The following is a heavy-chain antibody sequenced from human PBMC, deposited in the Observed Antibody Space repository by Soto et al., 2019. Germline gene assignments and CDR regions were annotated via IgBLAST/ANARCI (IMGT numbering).Heavy chain of an antibody. CDR2: IIPIPGTA. D-gene: IGHD2-2*01. J-gene: IGHJ6*02. CDR3: ASSQGSSTSLEIYYYYYYGMDV. Sequence: QVQLVQSGAEVKKPGSSVKVSCKASGGTFGSYAISWVRQAPGQGLEWMGGIIPIPGTADYAQKLQGRVTIAADESTSTAYMELSSLRSEDTAVYYCASSQGSSTSLEIYYYYYYGMDVWGQGTTVTVSS. CDR1: GGTFGSYA. V-gene: IGHV1-69*01.